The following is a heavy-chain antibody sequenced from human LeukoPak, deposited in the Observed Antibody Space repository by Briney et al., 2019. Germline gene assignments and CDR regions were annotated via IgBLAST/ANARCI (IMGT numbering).Heavy chain of an antibody. CDR3: ARGPYFYDSVASYYYYYMDV. CDR1: GGTFSNYG. D-gene: IGHD3-22*01. V-gene: IGHV1-69*01. J-gene: IGHJ6*03. Sequence: SVKVSCKASGGTFSNYGITWVRQAPGQGLEWVGGIIPNFATANFAQEFQGRVTITADESTNTAYTDLNSLRSDDTAVYYCARGPYFYDSVASYYYYYMDVWGKGTTVTVSS. CDR2: IIPNFATA.